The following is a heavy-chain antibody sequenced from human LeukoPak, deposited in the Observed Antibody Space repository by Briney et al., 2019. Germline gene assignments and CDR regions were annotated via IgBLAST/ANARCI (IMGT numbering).Heavy chain of an antibody. CDR2: IYHSGST. Sequence: PSETLSLTCAVSGYSISSGYYWGWIRQPPGKGLEWIGSIYHSGSTYYNPSLKSRVTISVDTSKNQFSLKLSSVTAADTAVYYCARLNDFWEVYWGQGTLVTVSS. D-gene: IGHD3-3*01. V-gene: IGHV4-38-2*01. CDR1: GYSISSGYY. J-gene: IGHJ4*02. CDR3: ARLNDFWEVY.